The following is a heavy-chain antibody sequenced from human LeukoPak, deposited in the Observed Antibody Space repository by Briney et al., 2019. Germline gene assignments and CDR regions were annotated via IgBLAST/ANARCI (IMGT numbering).Heavy chain of an antibody. Sequence: SETLSLTCTVSGGSISSYYWSWIRQPPGKGLEWIGYIYYSGSTNYNPSLKSRVTISVDTSKNQFSLKLSSVTAADTAVYYCARQADYYYGMGVWGQGTTVTVSS. V-gene: IGHV4-59*08. CDR3: ARQADYYYGMGV. CDR2: IYYSGST. CDR1: GGSISSYY. J-gene: IGHJ6*02.